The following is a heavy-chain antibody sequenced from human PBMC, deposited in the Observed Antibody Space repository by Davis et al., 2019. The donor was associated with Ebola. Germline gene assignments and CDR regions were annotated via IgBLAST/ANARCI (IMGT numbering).Heavy chain of an antibody. D-gene: IGHD3-22*01. CDR2: IRSKAYAGTT. CDR1: GFTFGDYA. V-gene: IGHV3-49*03. Sequence: PGGSLRLSCTASGFTFGDYAMSWFRQAAGKGLEWVGFIRSKAYAGTTDYAASVRDRFTISRDDSKTIAYLQMNSLKTEDTAVYYGARVARGYYDMADYWGQGTLVTVSS. J-gene: IGHJ4*02. CDR3: ARVARGYYDMADY.